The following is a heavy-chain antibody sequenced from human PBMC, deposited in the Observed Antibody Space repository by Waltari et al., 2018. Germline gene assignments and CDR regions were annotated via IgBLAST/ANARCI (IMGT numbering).Heavy chain of an antibody. CDR1: GGTFSSYA. J-gene: IGHJ3*02. CDR3: ARSGCGGDCYEAFDI. V-gene: IGHV1-69*01. Sequence: QVQLVQSGAEVKKPGYSVKVSCKASGGTFSSYAISWVRQAPGQGLEWMGGIITIFGTANYAQKFQGRVTVTADESTSTAYMELSSLRSEDTAVYYCARSGCGGDCYEAFDIWGQGTMVTVSS. D-gene: IGHD2-21*02. CDR2: IITIFGTA.